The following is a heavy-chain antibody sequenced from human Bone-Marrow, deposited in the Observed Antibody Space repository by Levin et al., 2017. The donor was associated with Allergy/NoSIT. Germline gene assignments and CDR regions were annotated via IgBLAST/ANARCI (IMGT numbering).Heavy chain of an antibody. CDR3: AKDRDFYGSGSLGN. Sequence: PGGSLRLSCAASGFTFSNYAMSWVRQAPGKGLEWVSGISGSGDSTYDGDSVKGRFTISRDNSKNTLYLQMNSLRAEDTAVYYCAKDRDFYGSGSLGNWGQGTLVTFSS. D-gene: IGHD3-10*01. V-gene: IGHV3-23*01. J-gene: IGHJ4*02. CDR1: GFTFSNYA. CDR2: ISGSGDST.